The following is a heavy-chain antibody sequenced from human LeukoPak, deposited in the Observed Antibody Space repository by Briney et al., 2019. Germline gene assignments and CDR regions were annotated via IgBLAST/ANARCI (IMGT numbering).Heavy chain of an antibody. Sequence: SETLSLTCAVYGGSFSGYYWSWIRQPPGKGLEWIGEINHSGSTNYNPSLKSRVTISVDTSKNQFSLKLSSVTAADTAVYYCARPAGARRTGYYRYWGQGTLVTVSS. CDR1: GGSFSGYY. J-gene: IGHJ4*02. CDR2: INHSGST. V-gene: IGHV4-34*01. D-gene: IGHD3-9*01. CDR3: ARPAGARRTGYYRY.